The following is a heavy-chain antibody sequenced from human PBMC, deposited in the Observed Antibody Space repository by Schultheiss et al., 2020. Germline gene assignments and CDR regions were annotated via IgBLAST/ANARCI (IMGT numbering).Heavy chain of an antibody. CDR3: ARVKGVVPADIPYYYYGMDV. Sequence: GGSLRLSCAASGFTFSSYWMHWVRQAPGKGLVWVSRINSDGSSTSYADSVKGRFTISRDNAKNTLYLQMNSLKAEDTAVYYCARVKGVVPADIPYYYYGMDVWGQGTTVTVSS. CDR1: GFTFSSYW. D-gene: IGHD2-2*02. J-gene: IGHJ6*02. V-gene: IGHV3-74*01. CDR2: INSDGSST.